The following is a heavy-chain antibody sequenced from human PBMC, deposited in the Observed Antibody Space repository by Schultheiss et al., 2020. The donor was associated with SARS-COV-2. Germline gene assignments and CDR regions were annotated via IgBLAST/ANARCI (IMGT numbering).Heavy chain of an antibody. CDR1: GYTFTSYY. J-gene: IGHJ4*02. Sequence: ASVKVSCKASGYTFTSYYMHWVRQAPGQGLEWMGIINPSGGSTSYAQKFQGRVTMTRDTSTSTVYMELSSLRSEDTAVYYCARDPTHCSASQCDLGLAFDYWGQGTLVTVSS. CDR2: INPSGGST. D-gene: IGHD2-15*01. CDR3: ARDPTHCSASQCDLGLAFDY. V-gene: IGHV1-46*01.